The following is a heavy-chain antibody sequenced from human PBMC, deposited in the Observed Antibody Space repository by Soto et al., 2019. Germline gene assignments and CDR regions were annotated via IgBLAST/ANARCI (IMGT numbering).Heavy chain of an antibody. CDR1: GFTFSSYA. Sequence: GGSLRLSCAASGFTFSSYAMSWVRQAPGKGLEWVSAISGSGGSTYYADSVKGRFTISRDNSKNMLYLQMNSLRAEDTAVYYCAKERGYYYDSSGSTSAMYFDYWGQGTLVNVSS. J-gene: IGHJ4*02. CDR3: AKERGYYYDSSGSTSAMYFDY. CDR2: ISGSGGST. V-gene: IGHV3-23*01. D-gene: IGHD3-22*01.